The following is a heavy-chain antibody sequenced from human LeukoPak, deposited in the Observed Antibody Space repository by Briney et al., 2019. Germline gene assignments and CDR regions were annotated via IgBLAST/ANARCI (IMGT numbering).Heavy chain of an antibody. J-gene: IGHJ4*02. CDR3: ARVQYYYDSSDTKMYYFDY. Sequence: SETLSLTCTVSGGSISSSIYFWGWIRQPPGKGLEWIGSIHYSGSTYHDPSLKSRVTVSLDTSKNQFSLKLSSVTAADTAVYYCARVQYYYDSSDTKMYYFDYWGQGTLVTVSS. V-gene: IGHV4-39*01. D-gene: IGHD3-22*01. CDR1: GGSISSSIYF. CDR2: IHYSGST.